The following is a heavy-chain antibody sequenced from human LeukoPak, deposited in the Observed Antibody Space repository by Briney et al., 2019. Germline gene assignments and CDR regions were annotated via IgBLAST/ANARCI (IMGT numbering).Heavy chain of an antibody. CDR3: ARVPYDAFDY. CDR1: GYSISSGYY. V-gene: IGHV4-38-2*02. J-gene: IGHJ4*02. CDR2: IYYSGST. D-gene: IGHD5-12*01. Sequence: SETLSLTCTVSGYSISSGYYWGWIRQPPGKGLEWIGSIYYSGSTYYNPSLKSRVTISVDTSKNQFSLKLSSVTAADTAVYYCARVPYDAFDYWGQGTLVTVSS.